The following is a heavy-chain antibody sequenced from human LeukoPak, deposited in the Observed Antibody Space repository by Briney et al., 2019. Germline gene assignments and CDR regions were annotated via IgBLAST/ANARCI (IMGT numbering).Heavy chain of an antibody. Sequence: GGSLRLSCAASGFTFSSYGMHGVRQAPGKGLEWVAFIRYDGSNKYYADSVKGRFTISRDNSKNTLYLQMNSLRAEDTAVYYYAKRKDFLNLVADYWGQGTLVTVSS. V-gene: IGHV3-30*02. CDR1: GFTFSSYG. D-gene: IGHD5-12*01. CDR2: IRYDGSNK. CDR3: AKRKDFLNLVADY. J-gene: IGHJ4*02.